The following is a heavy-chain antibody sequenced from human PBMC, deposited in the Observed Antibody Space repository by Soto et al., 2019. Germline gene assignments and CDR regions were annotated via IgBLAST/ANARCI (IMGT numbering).Heavy chain of an antibody. CDR2: MNPNSGNT. J-gene: IGHJ4*02. CDR3: VSWGDILTGYSFDY. D-gene: IGHD3-9*01. CDR1: GYTFTIYD. Sequence: ASVKVSCKASGYTFTIYDINCVRQSTGQGLEWMGWMNPNSGNTGYAQKFQGRVTMTRNTSISTAYMELSSLRSEDTAVYYCVSWGDILTGYSFDYWGQGTLVTVSS. V-gene: IGHV1-8*01.